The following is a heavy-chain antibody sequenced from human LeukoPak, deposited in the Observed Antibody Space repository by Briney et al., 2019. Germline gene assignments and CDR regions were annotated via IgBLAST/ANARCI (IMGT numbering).Heavy chain of an antibody. J-gene: IGHJ4*02. D-gene: IGHD3-10*01. V-gene: IGHV1-8*01. CDR3: ARGVSNGSGSYYAY. Sequence: ASVKVSCKASGYTLTSYDINWVRQATGQGLEWMGWMNPNSGNTGYAQKFQGRVTMTRNTSISTAYMELSSLRSEDTAVYYCARGVSNGSGSYYAYWGQGTLVTVSS. CDR2: MNPNSGNT. CDR1: GYTLTSYD.